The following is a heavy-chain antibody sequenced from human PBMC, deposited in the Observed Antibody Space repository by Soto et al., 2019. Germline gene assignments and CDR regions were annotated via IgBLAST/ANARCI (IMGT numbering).Heavy chain of an antibody. V-gene: IGHV4-34*01. Sequence: SETLSLTCAVYGGSLSGYYWTWIRQPPGKGLEWIGEVNPGGITNYSPSVKSRLTISLDTSKKQVSLEMTSVTAADTAVYYCGRVVIKMDIQPIDSWGPGSLVTVSS. J-gene: IGHJ4*02. CDR3: GRVVIKMDIQPIDS. CDR1: GGSLSGYY. CDR2: VNPGGIT.